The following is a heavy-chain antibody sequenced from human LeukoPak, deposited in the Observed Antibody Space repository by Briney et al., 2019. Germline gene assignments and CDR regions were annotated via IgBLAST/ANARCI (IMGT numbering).Heavy chain of an antibody. D-gene: IGHD1-26*01. CDR2: ISGSGGST. Sequence: GGSLRLSCAASGFTFSSYAMSWVRQAPGKGLEWVSVISGSGGSTYSADSVKGRFTISRDNSKNTLYLQMKSLRAEDTAVYFCAKSQDGGRLFHFDYWGQGTLVTVSS. CDR1: GFTFSSYA. J-gene: IGHJ4*02. V-gene: IGHV3-23*01. CDR3: AKSQDGGRLFHFDY.